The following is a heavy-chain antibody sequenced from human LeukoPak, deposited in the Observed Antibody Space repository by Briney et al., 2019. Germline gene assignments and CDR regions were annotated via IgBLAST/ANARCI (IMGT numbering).Heavy chain of an antibody. CDR1: GGSISSYY. D-gene: IGHD5-18*01. Sequence: PSETLSLTCTVSGGSISSYYWSWIRQPPGKGLEWIGYIYYSGSTNYNPSLKSRVTISVDTSKNQFSLKLSSVTAADTAVYYCARAERGYSYGPLDYWGQGTLVTVSS. V-gene: IGHV4-59*01. J-gene: IGHJ4*02. CDR2: IYYSGST. CDR3: ARAERGYSYGPLDY.